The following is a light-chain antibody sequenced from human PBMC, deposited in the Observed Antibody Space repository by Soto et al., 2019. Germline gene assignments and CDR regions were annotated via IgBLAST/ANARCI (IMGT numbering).Light chain of an antibody. V-gene: IGLV2-18*02. J-gene: IGLJ1*01. Sequence: QSVLTQPPSVSGSPGQSVAISCTGTSSDVGSYNRVSWYQQPPGTAPKLMIYDVNNRPSGVPDRLSGSKSGNTASLTISGLQAEDEADYYCSSYTTSSTYVFGTGTKVTVL. CDR3: SSYTTSSTYV. CDR1: SSDVGSYNR. CDR2: DVN.